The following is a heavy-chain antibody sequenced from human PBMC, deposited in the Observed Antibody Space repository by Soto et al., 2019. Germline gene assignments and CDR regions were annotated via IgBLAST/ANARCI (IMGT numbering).Heavy chain of an antibody. J-gene: IGHJ3*02. D-gene: IGHD3-22*01. V-gene: IGHV4-59*01. CDR2: IYYSGST. Sequence: PSETLSLTCTVSGGSISSYYWSWIRQPPGKGLEWIGYIYYSGSTNYNPSLKSRVTISVDTSKNQFSLKLSSVTAADTAVYYCARWTNYYDSSGYYYVSAFDIWGQGTMVTVSS. CDR1: GGSISSYY. CDR3: ARWTNYYDSSGYYYVSAFDI.